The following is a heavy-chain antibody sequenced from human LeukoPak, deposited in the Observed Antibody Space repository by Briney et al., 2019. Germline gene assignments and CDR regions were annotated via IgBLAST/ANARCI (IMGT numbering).Heavy chain of an antibody. CDR3: ASLYYDAARNWFDP. D-gene: IGHD3-3*01. Sequence: ASVTVSCKASGYTFTGYYMHWVRQAPGQGLEWMGWINPNSGGTNYAQKFQGRVTMTRDTSISTAYMELSRLRSDDTAVYYCASLYYDAARNWFDPWGQGTLVTVSS. V-gene: IGHV1-2*02. CDR2: INPNSGGT. CDR1: GYTFTGYY. J-gene: IGHJ5*02.